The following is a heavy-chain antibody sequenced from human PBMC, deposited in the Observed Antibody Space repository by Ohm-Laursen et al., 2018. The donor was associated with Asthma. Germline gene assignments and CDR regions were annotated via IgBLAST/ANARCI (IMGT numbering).Heavy chain of an antibody. V-gene: IGHV4-30-2*01. CDR1: GGSISSGGYS. D-gene: IGHD6-6*01. Sequence: SQTLSLTCAVSGGSISSGGYSWSWIRQPPGKGLEWIGYIYHSGSTYYNPSLKSRVTISVDRSKNQFSLKLSSVIAADTAVYYCARPLYSSSLEYFQHWGQGTLVTVSS. CDR2: IYHSGST. CDR3: ARPLYSSSLEYFQH. J-gene: IGHJ1*01.